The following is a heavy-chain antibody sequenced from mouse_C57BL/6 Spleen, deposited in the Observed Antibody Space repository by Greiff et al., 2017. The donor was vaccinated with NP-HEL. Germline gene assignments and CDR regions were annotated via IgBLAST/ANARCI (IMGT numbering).Heavy chain of an antibody. CDR1: GYTFTSYW. V-gene: IGHV1-64*01. Sequence: QVQLQQPGAELVKPGASVKLSCKASGYTFTSYWMHWVKQRPGQGLEWIGMIHPNSGSTNYNEKFKSKATLTVDKSSSTAYMQLSSLTSEDSAVYYCARNYDYYGSSYYFDYWGQGSTRTVSS. J-gene: IGHJ2*01. CDR2: IHPNSGST. D-gene: IGHD1-1*01. CDR3: ARNYDYYGSSYYFDY.